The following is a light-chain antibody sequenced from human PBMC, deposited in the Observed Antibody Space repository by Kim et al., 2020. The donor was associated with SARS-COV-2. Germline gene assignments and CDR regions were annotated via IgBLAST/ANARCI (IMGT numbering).Light chain of an antibody. J-gene: IGLJ1*01. CDR3: CSFAGTSYV. CDR2: DVA. CDR1: GSDFGDYTY. Sequence: QSALTQPRSVSGSPGQSVTISCTATGSDFGDYTYVSWYQHHPGKAPKLIIYDVAERPSGVPDRFSGSKSGNAASLTISGLQADDEADYYCCSFAGTSYVFGTGTKVTVL. V-gene: IGLV2-11*01.